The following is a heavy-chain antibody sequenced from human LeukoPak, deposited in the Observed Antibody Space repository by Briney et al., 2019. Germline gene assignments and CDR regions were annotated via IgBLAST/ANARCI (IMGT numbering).Heavy chain of an antibody. J-gene: IGHJ4*02. Sequence: PGGSLRLSCAASGFTFSSYAMSWVRQAPGKGLEWVSAISGSGGSTYYADSVKGRFNISRDNSKNTLYLQMNSLRAEDTAVYYCAKDSDYGGNFDYWGQGTLVTVSS. CDR2: ISGSGGST. D-gene: IGHD4-23*01. CDR1: GFTFSSYA. V-gene: IGHV3-23*01. CDR3: AKDSDYGGNFDY.